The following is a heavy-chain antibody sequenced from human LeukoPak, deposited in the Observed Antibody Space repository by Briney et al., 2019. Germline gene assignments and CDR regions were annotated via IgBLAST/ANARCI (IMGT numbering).Heavy chain of an antibody. CDR1: GGTFSSYA. CDR2: IIPIFGTA. Sequence: PRASVKVSCKASGGTFSSYAISWVRQAPGQGLEWMGGIIPIFGTANYAQKFQGRVTITADKSTSTAYMELSSLRSEDTAVYYCARVLGSSTSWQDWYFDLWGRGTLVTVSS. D-gene: IGHD2-2*01. CDR3: ARVLGSSTSWQDWYFDL. J-gene: IGHJ2*01. V-gene: IGHV1-69*06.